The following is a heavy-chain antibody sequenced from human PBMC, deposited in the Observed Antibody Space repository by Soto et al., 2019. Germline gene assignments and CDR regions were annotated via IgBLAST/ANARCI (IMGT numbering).Heavy chain of an antibody. CDR1: GQSFSGHS. CDR2: ISESGST. CDR3: ARGSGIVALPGELEDVNYDF. D-gene: IGHD1-1*01. V-gene: IGHV4-34*01. J-gene: IGHJ4*02. Sequence: QVQLQQWGAGLVKPSETLSLSCAVYGQSFSGHSWAWIRQPPGKGLEWIGEISESGSTYYNPSLKSRVTISTATSKNQFSLKLNSVTAAGTAAYFCARGSGIVALPGELEDVNYDFWGQGTLVNVSS.